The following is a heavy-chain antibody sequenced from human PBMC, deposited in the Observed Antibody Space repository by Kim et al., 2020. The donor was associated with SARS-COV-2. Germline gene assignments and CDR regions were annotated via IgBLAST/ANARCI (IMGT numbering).Heavy chain of an antibody. V-gene: IGHV4-59*01. Sequence: TNYNPSLKSRVTISVDTSKNQFSLKLSSVTAADTAVYYCARVGNSNCPDYWGQGTLVTVSS. J-gene: IGHJ4*02. CDR2: T. D-gene: IGHD4-4*01. CDR3: ARVGNSNCPDY.